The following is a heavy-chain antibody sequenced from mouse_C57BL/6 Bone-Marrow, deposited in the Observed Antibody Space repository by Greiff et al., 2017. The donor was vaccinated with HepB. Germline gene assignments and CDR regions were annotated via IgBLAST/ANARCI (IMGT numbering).Heavy chain of an antibody. J-gene: IGHJ2*01. V-gene: IGHV1-74*01. D-gene: IGHD1-1*01. Sequence: VQLQQSGPVLVKPGASVKVSCKASGYTFTSYWMHWVKQRPGQGLEWIGRIHPSDSDTNYNQKFKGKATLTVDKSSSTAYMQLSSRTSEDSAVYYCAIYDIITTVVADYWGQGTTLTVSS. CDR3: AIYDIITTVVADY. CDR1: GYTFTSYW. CDR2: IHPSDSDT.